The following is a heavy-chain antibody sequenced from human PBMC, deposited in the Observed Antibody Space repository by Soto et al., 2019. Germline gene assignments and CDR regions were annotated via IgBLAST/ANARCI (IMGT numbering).Heavy chain of an antibody. V-gene: IGHV4-30-4*01. D-gene: IGHD4-4*01. CDR2: IHYSGST. CDR3: ARGGYTVTTRYYYGMDV. Sequence: SETLSLTCTVSGGSITIGDEYRSWIRQPPGKGLECIAYIHYSGSTYYNPSLKSRVTISVDTSKNQFSLKLSSVTAADTAVYYCARGGYTVTTRYYYGMDVWGQGTTVS. CDR1: GGSITIGDEY. J-gene: IGHJ6*02.